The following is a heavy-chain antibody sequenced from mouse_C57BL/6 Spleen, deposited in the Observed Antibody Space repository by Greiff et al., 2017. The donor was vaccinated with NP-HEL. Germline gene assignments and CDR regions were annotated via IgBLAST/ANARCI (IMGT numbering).Heavy chain of an antibody. CDR3: ASLYDGYYVFDY. CDR2: ISSGGSYT. D-gene: IGHD2-3*01. J-gene: IGHJ2*01. CDR1: GFTFSSYG. V-gene: IGHV5-6*01. Sequence: EVQLVESGGDLVKPGGSLKLSCAASGFTFSSYGMSWVRQTPDKRLEWVATISSGGSYTYYPDSVKGRFTISRDNAKNTLYLQMSSLKSEDTAMYYCASLYDGYYVFDYWGQGTTLTVSS.